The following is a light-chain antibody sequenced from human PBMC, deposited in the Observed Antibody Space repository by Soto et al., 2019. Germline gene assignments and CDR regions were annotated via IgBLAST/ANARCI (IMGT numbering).Light chain of an antibody. Sequence: DIQVTQSPSSLSASVGDRVTITCRASQNIGIYLNWYQQKPGKAPKFLIYGTSSLQTGVPSRFSGSGSGTAFTLTINSLQPEDFATYYCQQTSITPRTFGQGTKLEIK. J-gene: IGKJ2*01. CDR1: QNIGIY. CDR2: GTS. CDR3: QQTSITPRT. V-gene: IGKV1-39*01.